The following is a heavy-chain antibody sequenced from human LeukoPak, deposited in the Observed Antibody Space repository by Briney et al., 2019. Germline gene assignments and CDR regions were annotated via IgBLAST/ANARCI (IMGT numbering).Heavy chain of an antibody. CDR1: GFTVSSNY. D-gene: IGHD3-22*01. CDR3: ARPRGTSSGYSGYYFDY. CDR2: IYNSGST. V-gene: IGHV4-59*02. J-gene: IGHJ4*02. Sequence: GSLRLSCAASGFTVSSNYMSWVRQAPGKGLEGIANIYNSGSTYYNPSLKSRVTISVDTSKNQFSLKLSSVTAADMAVYYCARPRGTSSGYSGYYFDYWGQGTLVTVSS.